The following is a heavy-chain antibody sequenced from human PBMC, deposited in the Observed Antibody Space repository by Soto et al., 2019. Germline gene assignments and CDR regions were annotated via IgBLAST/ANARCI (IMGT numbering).Heavy chain of an antibody. CDR3: AKGRSYYYYYGVDV. J-gene: IGHJ6*02. V-gene: IGHV3-48*01. CDR2: ITSSSDTI. Sequence: GGSLRLSCAASGFTFSSFHMNWVRQAPGRGLEWVAYITSSSDTIYYADSVKGRFTISRDNGKNTLYLQMNSLRAEDTALYYCAKGRSYYYYYGVDVWGQGTTVTVSS. CDR1: GFTFSSFH.